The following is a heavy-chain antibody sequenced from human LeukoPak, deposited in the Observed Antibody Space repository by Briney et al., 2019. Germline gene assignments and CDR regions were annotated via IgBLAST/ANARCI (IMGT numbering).Heavy chain of an antibody. CDR3: ARVYDFWSGYRLDY. D-gene: IGHD3-3*01. CDR1: GFTFSSYS. J-gene: IGHJ4*02. Sequence: PGGSLRLSCAASGFTFSSYSMNWVRQAPGEGLEWVSSISSSSSYIYYADSVKGRFTISRDNAKNSLYLQMNSLRAEDTAVYYCARVYDFWSGYRLDYWGQGTLVTVSS. CDR2: ISSSSSYI. V-gene: IGHV3-21*01.